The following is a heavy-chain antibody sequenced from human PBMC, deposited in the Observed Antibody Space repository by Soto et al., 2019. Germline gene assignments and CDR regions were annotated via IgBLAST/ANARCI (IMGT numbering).Heavy chain of an antibody. D-gene: IGHD1-1*01. Sequence: QLQLQESGPGLVKPSETLSLTCTVSGGSISSSSDYWGWIRQPPGKGLEWIGSIYYSGSTYYNPSLKSRVTISVDTSKNQFSLKLSSVTAADTAESYCASGTTPPGGMDAFDIWGQGTMVTVSS. CDR3: ASGTTPPGGMDAFDI. V-gene: IGHV4-39*01. CDR1: GGSISSSSDY. J-gene: IGHJ3*02. CDR2: IYYSGST.